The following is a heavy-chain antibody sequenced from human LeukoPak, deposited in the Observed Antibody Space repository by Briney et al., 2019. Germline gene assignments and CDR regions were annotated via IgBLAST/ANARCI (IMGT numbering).Heavy chain of an antibody. J-gene: IGHJ6*03. V-gene: IGHV4-4*07. D-gene: IGHD3-22*01. CDR3: ARGAYYYDSSGYYYDYYYYYMDA. Sequence: ASETLSLTCTVSGGSISSYYWSWIRQPAGKGLEWIGRIYTSGSTNYNPSLKSRVTMSVDTSKNQFSLKLSPVTAADTAVYYCARGAYYYDSSGYYYDYYYYYMDAWGKGTTVTVSS. CDR2: IYTSGST. CDR1: GGSISSYY.